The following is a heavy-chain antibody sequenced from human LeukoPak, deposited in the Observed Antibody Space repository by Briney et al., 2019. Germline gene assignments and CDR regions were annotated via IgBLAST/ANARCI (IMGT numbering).Heavy chain of an antibody. V-gene: IGHV1-8*02. CDR3: ARGRGLPHI. CDR2: MNPNSGNT. Sequence: PEASVKVSCKASGGTFSSYAISWVRQATGQGLEWMGWMNPNSGNTGHAQKFQGRVTMTRNTSISTAYMELSSLRSEDTAVYYCARGRGLPHIWGQGTMVTVSS. CDR1: GGTFSSYA. J-gene: IGHJ3*02. D-gene: IGHD3-10*01.